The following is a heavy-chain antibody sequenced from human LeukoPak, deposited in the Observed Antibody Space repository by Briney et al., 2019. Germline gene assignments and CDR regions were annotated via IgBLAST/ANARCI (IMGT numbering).Heavy chain of an antibody. CDR3: AKDPGP. Sequence: GGSLRLSCAASGFTFSSYGMHWVRQAPGKGLEWVAFIRYDGSKKYYADSVKGRFTISRDNSKDTLYLQMNSLRAEDTAVYYCAKDPGPWGQGTLVTVSS. CDR1: GFTFSSYG. J-gene: IGHJ5*02. V-gene: IGHV3-30*02. CDR2: IRYDGSKK. D-gene: IGHD1-14*01.